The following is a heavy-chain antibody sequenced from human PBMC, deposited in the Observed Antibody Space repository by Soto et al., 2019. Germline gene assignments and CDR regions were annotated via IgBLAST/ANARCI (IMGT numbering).Heavy chain of an antibody. CDR1: DSTFRSYS. D-gene: IGHD2-2*02. J-gene: IGHJ3*02. Sequence: EVQLVESGGGLVKPGESLRLSCVASDSTFRSYSMNWVRQAPGRGLEWVSIISSGSSVILYADSMKGRFTISRDNAKNSLYLQMNSLRSADTAVYYCARGGRGYTKDDTFDIWRQGTMVTVSS. CDR3: ARGGRGYTKDDTFDI. V-gene: IGHV3-21*01. CDR2: ISSGSSVI.